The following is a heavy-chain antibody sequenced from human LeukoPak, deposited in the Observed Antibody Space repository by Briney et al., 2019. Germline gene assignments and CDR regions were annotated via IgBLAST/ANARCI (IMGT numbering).Heavy chain of an antibody. J-gene: IGHJ4*02. CDR3: ARGRGSGSYYRF. CDR2: INHSGST. V-gene: IGHV4-34*01. CDR1: GGSFSGYY. D-gene: IGHD3-10*01. Sequence: SETLSLTCAVYGGSFSGYYWSWIRQPPGKGLEWIGEINHSGSTNYNPSLKSRVTISVGTSKNQFSLKLSSVTAADTAVYYCARGRGSGSYYRFWGQGTLVTVSS.